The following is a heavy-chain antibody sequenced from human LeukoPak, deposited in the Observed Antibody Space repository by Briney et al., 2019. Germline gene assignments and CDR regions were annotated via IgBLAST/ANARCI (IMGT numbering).Heavy chain of an antibody. Sequence: GASVKVSCKASGGTFSSYAISWVRQAPGQGLEWMGGIIPIFGTANYAQKFQGRVTMTRNTSISTAYMELSSLRSEDTAVYYCARGRWGVVVPYYYYMDVWGKGTTVTVSS. D-gene: IGHD2-2*01. CDR3: ARGRWGVVVPYYYYMDV. CDR1: GGTFSSYA. CDR2: IIPIFGTA. V-gene: IGHV1-69*05. J-gene: IGHJ6*03.